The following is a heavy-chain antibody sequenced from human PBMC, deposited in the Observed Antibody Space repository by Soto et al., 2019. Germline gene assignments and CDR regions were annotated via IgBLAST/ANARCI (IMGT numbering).Heavy chain of an antibody. J-gene: IGHJ6*02. CDR3: ARMNVDSYQFYYAMDV. CDR2: IFSDNER. CDR1: GFSLTTGKMV. D-gene: IGHD4-17*01. V-gene: IGHV2-26*01. Sequence: QVTLKESGPALVKPTETLTLTCTVSGFSLTTGKMVVSWIRQPPGKDLEWRAHIFSDNERSYSTSLQGRLTISKDTSGSQVVLSMTNVDPVDTATYYCARMNVDSYQFYYAMDVWGQGTTVTVSS.